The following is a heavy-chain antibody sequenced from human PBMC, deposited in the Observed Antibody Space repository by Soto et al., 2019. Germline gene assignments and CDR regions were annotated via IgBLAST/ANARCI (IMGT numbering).Heavy chain of an antibody. CDR2: IWYDGSNK. CDR1: GFTFSSYG. D-gene: IGHD6-19*01. J-gene: IGHJ4*02. Sequence: QVQLVESGGGVVQPRRSLRLSCAASGFTFSSYGMHWVRQAPGKGLEWVAVIWYDGSNKYYADSVKGRFTISRDNSKNTLYLQMNSLRAEDTAVYYCAREAYSSGWYKGFDYWGQGTLVTVSS. V-gene: IGHV3-33*01. CDR3: AREAYSSGWYKGFDY.